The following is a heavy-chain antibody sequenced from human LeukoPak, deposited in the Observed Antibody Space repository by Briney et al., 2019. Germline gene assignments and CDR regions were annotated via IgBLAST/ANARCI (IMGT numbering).Heavy chain of an antibody. V-gene: IGHV3-23*01. CDR2: ISGSGGRT. J-gene: IGHJ4*02. CDR3: AREDSGSYYSDY. CDR1: GYNFNNYA. Sequence: GGSLRHFYAASGYNFNNYAMNHPHQAPGKGLEWVSVISGSGGRTYYADSVKGRFTISRDNSKNTVDLQMNSLRAEDTAVYYCAREDSGSYYSDYWGQGTLVTVSS. D-gene: IGHD1-26*01.